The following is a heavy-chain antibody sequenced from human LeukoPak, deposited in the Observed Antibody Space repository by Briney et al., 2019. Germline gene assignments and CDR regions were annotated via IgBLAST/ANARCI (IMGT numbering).Heavy chain of an antibody. D-gene: IGHD3-16*01. V-gene: IGHV4-59*01. CDR1: GGSISSYY. CDR2: IYYSGST. J-gene: IGHJ6*02. Sequence: PSETLSLTCTVSGGSISSYYWSWIRQPPGKGLEWIGYIYYSGSTNYNPSLKSRVTISVDTSKNQFSLKLSSVTAADTAVYYCARVLMLLTPRNYYYYGMDVWGQGTTVTVSS. CDR3: ARVLMLLTPRNYYYYGMDV.